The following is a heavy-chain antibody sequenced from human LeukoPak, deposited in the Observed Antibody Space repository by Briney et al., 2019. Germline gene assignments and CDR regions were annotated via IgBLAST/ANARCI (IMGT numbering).Heavy chain of an antibody. D-gene: IGHD2-15*01. J-gene: IGHJ4*02. Sequence: ASVKVSCKASGGTFSSYAISWVRQAPGQGLEWMGGIIPIFGTATYAQKFQGRVTITADESTSTAYMELSSLRSEDTAVYYCARLIPAGYCSGGSCPEPYFDYWGQGTPVTVSS. CDR2: IIPIFGTA. CDR1: GGTFSSYA. V-gene: IGHV1-69*13. CDR3: ARLIPAGYCSGGSCPEPYFDY.